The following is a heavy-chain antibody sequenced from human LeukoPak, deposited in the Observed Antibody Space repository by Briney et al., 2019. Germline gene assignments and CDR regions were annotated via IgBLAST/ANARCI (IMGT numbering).Heavy chain of an antibody. Sequence: GASVKVSCKASGYTFTGYYMHWVRRAPGQGLEWMGWINPNSGGTNYAQKFQGRVTMTRDTSISTAYMELSRLRSDDTAVHYCARPTGGYYYYYGMDVWGQGTTVTVSS. CDR1: GYTFTGYY. V-gene: IGHV1-2*02. J-gene: IGHJ6*02. CDR3: ARPTGGYYYYYGMDV. CDR2: INPNSGGT.